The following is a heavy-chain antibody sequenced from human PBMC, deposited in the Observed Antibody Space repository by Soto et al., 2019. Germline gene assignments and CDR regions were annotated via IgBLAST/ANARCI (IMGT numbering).Heavy chain of an antibody. D-gene: IGHD6-13*01. V-gene: IGHV3-23*01. Sequence: VGSLRLSCAASGFTFSSYAMTWVRQAPGKGLEWVSSISATAGSTYYADSVKGRFTISRDNSMNKMYLQMNSLRAEDTAVYYCAKDSSSSWSEKTFHIWGPGTMVTF. CDR3: AKDSSSSWSEKTFHI. J-gene: IGHJ3*02. CDR1: GFTFSSYA. CDR2: ISATAGST.